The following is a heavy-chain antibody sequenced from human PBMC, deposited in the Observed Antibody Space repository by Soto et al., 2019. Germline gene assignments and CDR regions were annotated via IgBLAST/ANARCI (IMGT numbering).Heavy chain of an antibody. CDR3: AKGKSTGDIDWFDP. CDR1: GFTLQNYA. CDR2: LIGGHYGT. J-gene: IGHJ5*02. V-gene: IGHV3-23*01. Sequence: VGSLRLSFTASGFTLQNYAMAWVRQAPGKGLEWVSTLIGGHYGTAYSYSVKVRFTVSRDNSKNCLYLQMNSLGVEDTAMYFCAKGKSTGDIDWFDPWGQGSLVTVSS. D-gene: IGHD3-10*01.